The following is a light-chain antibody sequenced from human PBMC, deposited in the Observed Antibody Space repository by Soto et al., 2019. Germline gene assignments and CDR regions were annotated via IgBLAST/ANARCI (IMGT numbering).Light chain of an antibody. CDR3: QQYNNWPQT. J-gene: IGKJ1*01. V-gene: IGKV3-15*01. CDR1: QSVSSN. CDR2: GAS. Sequence: SPTTLYGSPRLTQNLYCXASQSVSSNLAWYQQKPGQAPRLLIYGASTRATGIPARFSGSGSGTEFTLTISSLQSEDFAVYYCQQYNNWPQTFGQGTKVDI.